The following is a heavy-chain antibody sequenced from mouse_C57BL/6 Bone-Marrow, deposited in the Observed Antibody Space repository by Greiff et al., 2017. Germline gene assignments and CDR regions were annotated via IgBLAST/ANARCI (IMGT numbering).Heavy chain of an antibody. CDR1: GYTFTSYW. Sequence: QVQLQQPGAELVMPGASVKLSCKASGYTFTSYWMHWVKQRPGQGLEWIGEIDPSDSYTNYNQKFQGKSTLTVDKSSSTAYMQLSSLTSEDSAVYYCARDYYGCFDYWGQGTTLTVSS. CDR2: IDPSDSYT. D-gene: IGHD1-1*01. CDR3: ARDYYGCFDY. V-gene: IGHV1-69*01. J-gene: IGHJ2*01.